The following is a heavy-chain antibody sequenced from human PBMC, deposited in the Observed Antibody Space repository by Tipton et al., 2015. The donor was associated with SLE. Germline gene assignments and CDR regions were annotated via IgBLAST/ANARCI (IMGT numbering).Heavy chain of an antibody. CDR1: GGSISSSSYY. Sequence: TLSLTCTVSGGSISSSSYYWGWIRQPPGKGLEWIGSIYYSGSTYYKPSLKSRVTISVDTSRNQFSLKMTSVTAADTAVYSCARAVGARGYYGLDVWGQVSTVTVSS. D-gene: IGHD1-26*01. V-gene: IGHV4-39*07. CDR3: ARAVGARGYYGLDV. CDR2: IYYSGST. J-gene: IGHJ6*02.